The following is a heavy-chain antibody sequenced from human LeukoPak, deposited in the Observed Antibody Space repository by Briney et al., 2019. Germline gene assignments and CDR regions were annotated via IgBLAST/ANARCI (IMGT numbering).Heavy chain of an antibody. CDR1: GDSFSSNSAA. CDR2: TYYRSKWFN. CDR3: ARGLYMYSSNWAYVDY. V-gene: IGHV6-1*01. D-gene: IGHD6-13*01. Sequence: SQTLSLTCAISGDSFSSNSAAWNRIRQSPSRGLEWLGRTYYRSKWFNDYAVSVKSRITISPDTSKNLFSLQLNSVTPEDTAVYYCARGLYMYSSNWAYVDYWGQGTLVSVSS. J-gene: IGHJ4*02.